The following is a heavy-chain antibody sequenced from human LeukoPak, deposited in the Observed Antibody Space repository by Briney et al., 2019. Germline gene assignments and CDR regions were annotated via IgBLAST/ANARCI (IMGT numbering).Heavy chain of an antibody. CDR2: ISYDGSNE. J-gene: IGHJ3*02. Sequence: GGSLRLSCAASGFTFSSYVMHWVRQAPGKGLEWVAIISYDGSNEYYADSVKGRFTISRDNSKNTLYLQMNSLRAADTAVYYCAKDRTMFSGDDAFDIWGQGTMVTVSS. CDR1: GFTFSSYV. V-gene: IGHV3-30*04. D-gene: IGHD3-10*02. CDR3: AKDRTMFSGDDAFDI.